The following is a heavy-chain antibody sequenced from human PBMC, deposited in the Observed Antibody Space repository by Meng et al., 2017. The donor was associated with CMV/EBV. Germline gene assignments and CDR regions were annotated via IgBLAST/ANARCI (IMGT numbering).Heavy chain of an antibody. CDR2: INPNSGGT. CDR3: ARGPLGEYSNYDAP. CDR1: GHTFADYY. J-gene: IGHJ5*02. D-gene: IGHD4-11*01. V-gene: IGHV1-2*02. Sequence: QAELVQSGAEGKKPGASVKVSCKASGHTFADYYINWVRQAPGQGLEWMGWINPNSGGTNYAQKFQGRVTMTRDTSISTAYMELSRLRSDDTAVYYCARGPLGEYSNYDAPWGQGTLVTVSS.